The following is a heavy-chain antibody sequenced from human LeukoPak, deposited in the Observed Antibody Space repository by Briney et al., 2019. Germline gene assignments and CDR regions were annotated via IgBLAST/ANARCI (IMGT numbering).Heavy chain of an antibody. CDR2: IWYDGSNK. J-gene: IGHJ4*02. CDR3: AGDRATSYFDY. D-gene: IGHD1-26*01. Sequence: GGSLRLSCAASGFTFSSYWMSWVRQAPGKGLEWVAFIWYDGSNKYYTDSVKGRFTISRDNSKNTLYLQMNSLRAEDTAVYYCAGDRATSYFDYWGQGALVTISS. CDR1: GFTFSSYW. V-gene: IGHV3-33*08.